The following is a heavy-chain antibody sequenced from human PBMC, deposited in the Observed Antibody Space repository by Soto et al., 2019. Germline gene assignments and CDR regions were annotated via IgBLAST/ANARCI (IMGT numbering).Heavy chain of an antibody. V-gene: IGHV5-51*01. CDR1: GYSFTSYW. CDR3: ASSTNYYGGNSLEAFDI. CDR2: IYPGDSDT. Sequence: PGESLKISCKGSGYSFTSYWIGWVRQMPGKGLEWMGIIYPGDSDTRYSPSFQGQVTISADKSISTAYLQWSSLKASDTAMYYCASSTNYYGGNSLEAFDIWGQGTMVTVS. D-gene: IGHD4-17*01. J-gene: IGHJ3*02.